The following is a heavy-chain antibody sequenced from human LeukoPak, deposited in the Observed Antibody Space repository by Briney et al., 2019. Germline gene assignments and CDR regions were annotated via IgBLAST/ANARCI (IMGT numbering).Heavy chain of an antibody. Sequence: ASVTVSCKASRYTFTSYDINWVRQAAGQGLEWMGWMNPNSGNTGYAQKFQGRVTMTRNTSISTAYMELSSLRSEDTAVYYCASKCWDPTSCPNYYGMDVWGQGTTVTVSS. D-gene: IGHD2-2*01. CDR3: ASKCWDPTSCPNYYGMDV. J-gene: IGHJ6*02. V-gene: IGHV1-8*01. CDR1: RYTFTSYD. CDR2: MNPNSGNT.